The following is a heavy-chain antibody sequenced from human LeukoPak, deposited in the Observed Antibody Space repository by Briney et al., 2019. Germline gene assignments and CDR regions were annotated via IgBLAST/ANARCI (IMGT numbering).Heavy chain of an antibody. D-gene: IGHD2-21*02. J-gene: IGHJ4*02. CDR2: ISSSSSYI. Sequence: GGSLRLSCAASGFTFSSYSMNWVRQAPGKGLEWVSSISSSSSYICYADSVKGRFTISRDNAKNSPYLQMNSLRAEDTAVYYCARVGDPWYFDYWGQGTLVTVSS. CDR3: ARVGDPWYFDY. V-gene: IGHV3-21*01. CDR1: GFTFSSYS.